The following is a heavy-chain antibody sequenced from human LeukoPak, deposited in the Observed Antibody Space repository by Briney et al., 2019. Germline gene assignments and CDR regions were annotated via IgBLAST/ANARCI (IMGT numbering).Heavy chain of an antibody. CDR3: ARAGVRFLEWLALDNWFDP. Sequence: SVKVSCKASGGTFSSYAISWVRQAPGQGLEWMGGIIPIFGTANYAQKFQGRVTITADESTSTAYMELSSLRSEDTAVYYCARAGVRFLEWLALDNWFDPWGQGTLVTVSS. CDR2: IIPIFGTA. D-gene: IGHD3-3*01. J-gene: IGHJ5*02. V-gene: IGHV1-69*13. CDR1: GGTFSSYA.